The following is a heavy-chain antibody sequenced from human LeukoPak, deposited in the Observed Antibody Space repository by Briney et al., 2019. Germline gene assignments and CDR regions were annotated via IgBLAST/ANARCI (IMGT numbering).Heavy chain of an antibody. CDR3: ARRSGGYDF. V-gene: IGHV1-3*04. D-gene: IGHD5-12*01. Sequence: GASVKVSCKASGYTFTSYAMHWVRQAPGQRLEWMGWINTGNGNTKYSQKLQDRVSITRDTSANTAYMELSSLGSEDTAVYYCARRSGGYDFWGQGTLVTVSS. J-gene: IGHJ4*02. CDR2: INTGNGNT. CDR1: GYTFTSYA.